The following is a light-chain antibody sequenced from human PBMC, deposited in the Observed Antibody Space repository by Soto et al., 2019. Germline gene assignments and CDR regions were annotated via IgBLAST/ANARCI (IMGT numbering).Light chain of an antibody. J-gene: IGKJ1*01. Sequence: DIQMTQSPSTLSASVGDRVTITCRASQSINNWLAWYHQKPGKAPKLLIYDASNLESGVPSRFSGSGSGTEFTLTISSLQPDDFAAYYCHQYHSYSRWPFGQGTKVEIK. CDR3: HQYHSYSRWP. V-gene: IGKV1-5*01. CDR2: DAS. CDR1: QSINNW.